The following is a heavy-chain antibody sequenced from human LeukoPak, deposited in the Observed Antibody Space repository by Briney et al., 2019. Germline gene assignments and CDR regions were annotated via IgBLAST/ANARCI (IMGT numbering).Heavy chain of an antibody. CDR2: IKSDGST. D-gene: IGHD3-22*01. V-gene: IGHV3-74*01. CDR1: GFTFNSYW. Sequence: GGSLRLSCAASGFTFNSYWMHWVRQAPGKGLVWVSRIKSDGSTRYADSVKGRFTISRDNAKNTVSLQMTSLRAEDTGVYYCARAPSEIGGYYPEYFRHWGQGTLVTVSS. CDR3: ARAPSEIGGYYPEYFRH. J-gene: IGHJ1*01.